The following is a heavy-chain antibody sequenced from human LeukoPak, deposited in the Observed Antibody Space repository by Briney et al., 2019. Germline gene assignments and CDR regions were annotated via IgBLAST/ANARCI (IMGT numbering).Heavy chain of an antibody. V-gene: IGHV3-30*04. J-gene: IGHJ4*02. CDR2: ISYDGSNK. Sequence: GGSLRLSCAASGFTFSSYAMHWVRQAPGKGLEWVAVISYDGSNKYYADSVKGRFTISRDNAKNSLYLQMNSLRAEDTAVYYCASLSSSFLVDYWGQGTLVTVSS. CDR3: ASLSSSFLVDY. D-gene: IGHD6-13*01. CDR1: GFTFSSYA.